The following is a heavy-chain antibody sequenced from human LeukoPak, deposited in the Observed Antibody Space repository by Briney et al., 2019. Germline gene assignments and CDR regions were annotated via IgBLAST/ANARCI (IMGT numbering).Heavy chain of an antibody. CDR1: GFTFSYYA. J-gene: IGHJ4*02. V-gene: IGHV3-64*01. D-gene: IGHD6-13*01. Sequence: GGSLRLSCAASGFTFSYYAMHWVRQAPGKGLEFVSGISTNGGSIYYANSVKGRFTISRDNSKNTLYLQMGSLRAEDTAVYYCAKWAAAADTQFDYWGQGTLVTVSS. CDR2: ISTNGGSI. CDR3: AKWAAAADTQFDY.